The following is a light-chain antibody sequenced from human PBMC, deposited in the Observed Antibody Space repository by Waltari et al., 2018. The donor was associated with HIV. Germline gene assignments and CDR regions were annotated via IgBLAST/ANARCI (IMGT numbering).Light chain of an antibody. CDR1: QSISNY. V-gene: IGKV1-39*01. J-gene: IGKJ2*01. Sequence: DVQMTQSPSSLSASVGDRVTITCRASQSISNYLIWYQQKPGKAPKLLIYAASSLHTGVPSRFSGSGSGTDFILTISSLQPEDFATYYCQQGSSRPYTFGQGTKVQMK. CDR3: QQGSSRPYT. CDR2: AAS.